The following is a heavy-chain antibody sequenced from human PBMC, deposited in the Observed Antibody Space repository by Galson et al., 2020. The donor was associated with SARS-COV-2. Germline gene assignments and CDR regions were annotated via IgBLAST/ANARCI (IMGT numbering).Heavy chain of an antibody. Sequence: ETSQTLSLTCNLSGDSISSHSWSWVRQPAGKGLEWIGHVHINGDIKNNTSLNSRLTMSVDTSKNQFSLRLSTVTAADTAVYYCPRSHSSSCPECFDYWGQGSLVTVSS. CDR3: PRSHSSSCPECFDY. CDR2: VHINGDI. J-gene: IGHJ4*02. D-gene: IGHD6-13*01. CDR1: GDSISSHS. V-gene: IGHV4-4*07.